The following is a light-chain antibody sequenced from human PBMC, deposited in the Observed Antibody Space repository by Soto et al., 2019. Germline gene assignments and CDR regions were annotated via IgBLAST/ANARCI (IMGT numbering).Light chain of an antibody. J-gene: IGKJ5*01. CDR1: QGISRS. Sequence: DIQMTQSPSSVSASVGDRVTISCQASQGISRSLAWYQQKPGKAPKLLINAASSLQSGVPSRFSGSGFGTDFTLTISSLQPEDSAIYYCQQADTFPITFGQGTRLEIK. CDR3: QQADTFPIT. V-gene: IGKV1D-12*01. CDR2: AAS.